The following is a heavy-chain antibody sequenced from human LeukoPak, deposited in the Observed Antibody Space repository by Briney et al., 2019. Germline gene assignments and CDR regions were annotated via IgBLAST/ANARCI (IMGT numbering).Heavy chain of an antibody. Sequence: SETLSLTCTVSGGSISSSSYYWGWIRQPPGKGLEWIGSIYYSGSAYYNPSLKSRVTISVDTSKNQFSLKLSSVTAADTAVYYCARVVGSGSYWGYWGQGTLVTVSS. J-gene: IGHJ4*02. CDR1: GGSISSSSYY. V-gene: IGHV4-39*07. CDR3: ARVVGSGSYWGY. D-gene: IGHD1-26*01. CDR2: IYYSGSA.